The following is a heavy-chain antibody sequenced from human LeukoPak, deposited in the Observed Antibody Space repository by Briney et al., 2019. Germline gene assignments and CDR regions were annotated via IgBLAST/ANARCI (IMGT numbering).Heavy chain of an antibody. CDR2: ISGNGDTT. Sequence: GGSLRLSCEASGFTFRRYAMTWVRQAPGKGLEWVSPISGNGDTTFYADSVKGWFIISRDNSKNTLYLQMNSLRAEDSAVYYCAKGPHDRGYWYFDLWGRGTLVTVSS. CDR1: GFTFRRYA. CDR3: AKGPHDRGYWYFDL. J-gene: IGHJ2*01. V-gene: IGHV3-23*01.